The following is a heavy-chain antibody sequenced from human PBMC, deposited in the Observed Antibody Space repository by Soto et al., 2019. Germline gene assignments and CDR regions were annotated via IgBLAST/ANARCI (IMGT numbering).Heavy chain of an antibody. CDR2: IIPILGIA. CDR1: GGTFSSYT. CDR3: ASPSGTELTDFDY. V-gene: IGHV1-69*02. D-gene: IGHD1-7*01. Sequence: QVQLVQSGAEVKKPGSSVKVSCKASGGTFSSYTISWVRQAPGQGLEWMGRIIPILGIANYAQKFQGRVTSTADKSTSTAYMELSSLRSEDTAVYYCASPSGTELTDFDYWGQGTLVTVSS. J-gene: IGHJ4*02.